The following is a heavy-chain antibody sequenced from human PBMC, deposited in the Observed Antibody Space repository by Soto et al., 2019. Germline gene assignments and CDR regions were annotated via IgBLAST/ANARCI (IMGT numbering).Heavy chain of an antibody. D-gene: IGHD3-22*01. V-gene: IGHV1-69*02. CDR2: IIPILGIA. J-gene: IGHJ5*02. CDR1: GGTFSSYT. CDR3: ARWPLRHDKSFIWFDP. Sequence: QVQLVQSGAEVKKPGSSVKVSCKASGGTFSSYTISWVRQAPGQGLEWMGRIIPILGIANYAQKFQGRVTITADKSTSTAYMELSSLRSEATAVYYCARWPLRHDKSFIWFDPWGQGTLVTVSS.